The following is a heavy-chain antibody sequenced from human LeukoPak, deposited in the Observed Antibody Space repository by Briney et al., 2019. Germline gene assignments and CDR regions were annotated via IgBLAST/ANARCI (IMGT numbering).Heavy chain of an antibody. J-gene: IGHJ6*03. CDR2: INHSGST. D-gene: IGHD6-19*01. CDR3: ARGVRGSGWYIYYYYYYMDV. CDR1: GGSISSYY. V-gene: IGHV4-34*01. Sequence: SETLSLTCTVSGGSISSYYWSWIRQPPGKGLEWIGEINHSGSTNYNPSLKSRVTISVDTSKYQFSLKLSSVTAADTAVYYCARGVRGSGWYIYYYYYYMDVWGKGTTVTVSS.